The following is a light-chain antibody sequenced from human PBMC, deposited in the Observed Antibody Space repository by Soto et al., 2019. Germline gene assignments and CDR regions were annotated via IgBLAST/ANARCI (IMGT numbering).Light chain of an antibody. CDR1: QSVLYSSNNKNY. CDR3: QEYYSTPPT. V-gene: IGKV4-1*01. J-gene: IGKJ1*01. Sequence: DIVMTPSPDSLAVSLGARATINCKSSQSVLYSSNNKNYLACYQQKPGQPPKLIIYWASTRESGVPDRFSGSGSGTDITLTISSLQAEDVPVYYWQEYYSTPPTFGQGAKVEIK. CDR2: WAS.